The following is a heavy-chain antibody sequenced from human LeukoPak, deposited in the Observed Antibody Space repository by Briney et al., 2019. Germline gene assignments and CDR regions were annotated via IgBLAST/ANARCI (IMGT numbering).Heavy chain of an antibody. CDR1: GGTFSSYA. Sequence: SVKVSCKASGGTFSSYAISWVRQAPEQGLEWMGRIIPIFGTANYAQKFQGRVTITTDESTSTAYMELSSLRSEDTAVYYCARDSEIFGVVTPTFDYWGQGTLVTVSS. J-gene: IGHJ4*02. D-gene: IGHD3-3*01. CDR2: IIPIFGTA. V-gene: IGHV1-69*05. CDR3: ARDSEIFGVVTPTFDY.